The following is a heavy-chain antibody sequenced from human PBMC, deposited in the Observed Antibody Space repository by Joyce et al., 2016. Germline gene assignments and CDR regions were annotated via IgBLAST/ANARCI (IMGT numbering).Heavy chain of an antibody. V-gene: IGHV1-3*05. CDR2: IEAGNGKT. CDR1: GYTFRGYG. J-gene: IGHJ5*02. D-gene: IGHD5/OR15-5a*01. CDR3: ARDRVSPFSGRFDP. Sequence: QVQFVQSGAEEKKPGASVKVSCKASGYTFRGYGMQWVRQAPGQSLEWMGWIEAGNGKTEYSQKYQGRLTITWDTFASTAHMELSSLTSEDTAIYYCARDRVSPFSGRFDPWGQGTLVIVSS.